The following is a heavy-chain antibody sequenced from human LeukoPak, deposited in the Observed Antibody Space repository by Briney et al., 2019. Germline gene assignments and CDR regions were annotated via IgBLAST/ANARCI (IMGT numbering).Heavy chain of an antibody. CDR2: ISAYNGNT. Sequence: ALVKVSCKASGYTFTSYGISWVRQAPGQGLEWMGWISAYNGNTNYAQKLQGRVTMTTDTSTSTAYMELRSLRSDDTAVYYCARVIGVRYFDWLLPWGQGTLVTVSS. D-gene: IGHD3-9*01. J-gene: IGHJ5*02. CDR1: GYTFTSYG. CDR3: ARVIGVRYFDWLLP. V-gene: IGHV1-18*01.